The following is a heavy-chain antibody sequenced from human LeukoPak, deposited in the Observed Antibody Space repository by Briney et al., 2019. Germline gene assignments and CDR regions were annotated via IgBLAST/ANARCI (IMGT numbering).Heavy chain of an antibody. D-gene: IGHD3-9*01. CDR2: ISAYNGNT. CDR1: GYSFTSYG. CDR3: ARDGLRLFYDILTGYQKTNWFDP. J-gene: IGHJ5*02. V-gene: IGHV1-18*01. Sequence: ASVKVSCMASGYSFTSYGITWVRQAPGQGLEWVGWISAYNGNTDYAQKFQVRVTMTTDTSTSTAYMELRSLRFDDTAVYYCARDGLRLFYDILTGYQKTNWFDPWGQGTLVTVSS.